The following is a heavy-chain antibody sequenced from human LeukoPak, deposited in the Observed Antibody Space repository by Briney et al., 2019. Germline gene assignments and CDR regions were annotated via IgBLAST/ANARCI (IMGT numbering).Heavy chain of an antibody. CDR2: FYFSGST. V-gene: IGHV4-39*07. CDR1: GGSISSSSYY. CDR3: ARDPPPYYQIVGPYGYQRV. J-gene: IGHJ4*02. D-gene: IGHD1-26*01. Sequence: SETLSLTCTVSGGSISSSSYYWGWVRQPPGKGLEWIGGFYFSGSTFYNPSLMSRVAISVDTSKNQFSLKLSSVTAADTAVYYCARDPPPYYQIVGPYGYQRVWGQGTLVTVSS.